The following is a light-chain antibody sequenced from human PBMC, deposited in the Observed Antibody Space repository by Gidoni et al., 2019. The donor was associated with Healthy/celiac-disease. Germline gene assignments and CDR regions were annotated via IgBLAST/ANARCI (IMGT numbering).Light chain of an antibody. Sequence: QPVLTQSSSASASLGSSVKLTCTLSSGHSSYIIAWHQQQPGKAPRYLMKLEGSGSYNKGSGVPDRFSCSSSGADRYLTISALQSEDEADYYCETWDSNTLWVFGGGTKLTVL. CDR2: LEGSGSY. CDR1: SGHSSYI. J-gene: IGLJ3*02. V-gene: IGLV4-60*03. CDR3: ETWDSNTLWV.